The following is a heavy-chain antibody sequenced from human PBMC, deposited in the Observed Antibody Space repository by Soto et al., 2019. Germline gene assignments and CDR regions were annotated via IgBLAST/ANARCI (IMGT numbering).Heavy chain of an antibody. CDR1: GYTFTDYG. Sequence: ASVKVSCKASGYTFTDYGISWVREAPGQGLEWIGWISAYNGNTNNAQKLQDRVTMTTDSSTSTAYMELRSLRSDDTAVYYCARVGDIVVVGPWFDPWGQGTLVTVSS. D-gene: IGHD2-2*01. V-gene: IGHV1-18*04. CDR2: ISAYNGNT. CDR3: ARVGDIVVVGPWFDP. J-gene: IGHJ5*02.